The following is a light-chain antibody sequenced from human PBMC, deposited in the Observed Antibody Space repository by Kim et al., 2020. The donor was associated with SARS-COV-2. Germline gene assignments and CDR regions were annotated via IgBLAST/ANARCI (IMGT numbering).Light chain of an antibody. J-gene: IGLJ3*02. CDR3: LLFYSGPRV. CDR1: TGAVTRGHF. CDR2: DTY. V-gene: IGLV7-46*01. Sequence: PGGTVTLTCASSTGAVTRGHFPYWFQQKPGQAPTTLIYDTYNKHSLTPARFSGSLLGDKAALTLSGAQPEDEADYYCLLFYSGPRVFGGGTQLTVL.